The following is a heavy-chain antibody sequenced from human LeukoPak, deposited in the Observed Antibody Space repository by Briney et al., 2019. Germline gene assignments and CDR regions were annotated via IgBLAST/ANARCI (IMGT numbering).Heavy chain of an antibody. D-gene: IGHD3-22*01. J-gene: IGHJ4*02. CDR2: IYPANSDT. V-gene: IGHV5-51*01. CDR3: ARQGIGHDGSPYYAYYFDN. Sequence: GESLKISCKGSANSFVNYWIAWVRQMPGKGLEWMGIIYPANSDTRYSPSFQGLVTNSADKSISTAYLQWSSLKASDTAMYYCARQGIGHDGSPYYAYYFDNWGQGTLVTVSS. CDR1: ANSFVNYW.